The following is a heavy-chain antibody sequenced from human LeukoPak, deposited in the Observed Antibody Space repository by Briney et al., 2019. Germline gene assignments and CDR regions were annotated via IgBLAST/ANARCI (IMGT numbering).Heavy chain of an antibody. CDR1: GFTFSTYG. V-gene: IGHV3-48*04. CDR3: AELGITMIGGV. Sequence: GGSLRLSCSASGFTFSTYGLNWVRQAPGKGLEWVSYISSSGSTIYYADSVKGRFTISRDNAKNSLYLQMNSLRAEDTAVYYCAELGITMIGGVWGKGTTVTISS. D-gene: IGHD3-10*02. CDR2: ISSSGSTI. J-gene: IGHJ6*04.